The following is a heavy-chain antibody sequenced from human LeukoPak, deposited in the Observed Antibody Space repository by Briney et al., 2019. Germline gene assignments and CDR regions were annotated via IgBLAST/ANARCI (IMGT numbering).Heavy chain of an antibody. CDR1: GGSISSYY. Sequence: SETLSLTCTVSGGSISSYYWSWIRQPPGKGLEWIGYIYYSGSTNYNPSLKSRVTTSVDTSKNQFSLNLSSVSAADTAVYFCARGYSYDSFDYWGLGTLVTVSS. CDR2: IYYSGST. J-gene: IGHJ4*02. CDR3: ARGYSYDSFDY. D-gene: IGHD5-18*01. V-gene: IGHV4-59*01.